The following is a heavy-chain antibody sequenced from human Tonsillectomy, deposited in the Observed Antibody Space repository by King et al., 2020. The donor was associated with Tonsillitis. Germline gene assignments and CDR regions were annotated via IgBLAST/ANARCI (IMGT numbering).Heavy chain of an antibody. CDR1: VGSISSGDYY. Sequence: VQLQESGPGLVKPSQTLSLTCTVSVGSISSGDYYCSWIRQPPGKGLECIGYIYYSGSTYYNPSLKSRVTLSVDTSKNQFSLKLSSVTAADTAVYYCARDMVFYDSSGYFNAFDIWGQGTMVTVSS. V-gene: IGHV4-30-4*01. J-gene: IGHJ3*02. D-gene: IGHD3-22*01. CDR2: IYYSGST. CDR3: ARDMVFYDSSGYFNAFDI.